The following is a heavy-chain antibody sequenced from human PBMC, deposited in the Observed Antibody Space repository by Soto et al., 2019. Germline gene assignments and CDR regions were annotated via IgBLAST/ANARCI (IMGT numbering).Heavy chain of an antibody. CDR3: AKGVPGIAVAGAGYFQH. Sequence: ASVKVSCKASGYTFTSYQMHWVRQAPGQGLEWMGIINPWGGSTSYAQKFQGRVTMTRDTSTSTVYMELSSLRSEDTAVYYCAKGVPGIAVAGAGYFQHWGQGTLVTVSS. V-gene: IGHV1-46*01. J-gene: IGHJ1*01. CDR1: GYTFTSYQ. CDR2: INPWGGST. D-gene: IGHD6-19*01.